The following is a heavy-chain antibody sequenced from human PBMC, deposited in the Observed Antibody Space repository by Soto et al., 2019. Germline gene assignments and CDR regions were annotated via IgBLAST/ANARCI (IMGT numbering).Heavy chain of an antibody. CDR2: ISSSSSYI. CDR3: AKVFYPFEVATYGMDV. V-gene: IGHV3-21*01. J-gene: IGHJ6*02. Sequence: EVQLVESGGGLVKPGGSLRLSCAASGFTFSSYSMNWVRQAPGKGLEWVSSISSSSSYIYYADSVKGRFTISRDNAKNSLYLQMNSLRAEDTAVYYCAKVFYPFEVATYGMDVWGQGTTVTVSS. CDR1: GFTFSSYS. D-gene: IGHD3-9*01.